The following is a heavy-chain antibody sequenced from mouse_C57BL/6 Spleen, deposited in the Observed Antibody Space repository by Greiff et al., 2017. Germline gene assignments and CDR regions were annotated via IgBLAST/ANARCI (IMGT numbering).Heavy chain of an antibody. V-gene: IGHV5-9*01. D-gene: IGHD1-1*01. CDR1: GFTFSSYT. J-gene: IGHJ2*01. Sequence: EVKVEESGGGLVKPGGSLKLSCAASGFTFSSYTMSWVRQTPEKRLEWVATISGGGGNTYYPDSVKGRFTISRDNAKNTLYLQMSSLRSEDTALYYCARWTTVVATGNYFDYWGQGTTLTVSS. CDR3: ARWTTVVATGNYFDY. CDR2: ISGGGGNT.